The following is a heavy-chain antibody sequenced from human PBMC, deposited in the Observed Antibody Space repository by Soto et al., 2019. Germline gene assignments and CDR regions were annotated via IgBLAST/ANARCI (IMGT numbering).Heavy chain of an antibody. J-gene: IGHJ4*02. D-gene: IGHD3-16*02. V-gene: IGHV4-34*01. Sequence: SETLSLTCAVYGGSFSGYYWSWIRQPPGKGLEWIGEINHSGSTNYNPSLKSRVTISVDTSKNQFSLKLSSVTAADTAVYYCARSTPSDYIWGSYRYRREYFDYWGQGTLVTVSS. CDR1: GGSFSGYY. CDR2: INHSGST. CDR3: ARSTPSDYIWGSYRYRREYFDY.